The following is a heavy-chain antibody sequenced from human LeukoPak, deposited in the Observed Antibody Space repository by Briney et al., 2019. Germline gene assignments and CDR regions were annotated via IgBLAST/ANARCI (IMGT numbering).Heavy chain of an antibody. J-gene: IGHJ4*02. CDR1: GGSISSGSYY. D-gene: IGHD3-3*01. V-gene: IGHV4-61*02. CDR3: ARAKSGYSTHFDY. CDR2: IYTSGST. Sequence: TSSETPSLTCTVSGGSISSGSYYWSWIRQPAGKGLEWIGRIYTSGSTNYNPSLKSRVTISVDTSKNQFSLKLSSVTAADTAVYYCARAKSGYSTHFDYWGQGTLVTVSS.